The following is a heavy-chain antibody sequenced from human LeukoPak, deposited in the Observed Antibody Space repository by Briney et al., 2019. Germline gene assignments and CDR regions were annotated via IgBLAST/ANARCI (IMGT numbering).Heavy chain of an antibody. CDR3: ARGGGILRYFDWSHFDY. CDR2: IILIFGAA. CDR1: GGTFSSYA. Sequence: ASVKVSCKASGGTFSSYAISWVRQAPGQGLEWMGGIILIFGAANYAQKFQGRVTITADTSTSTAYMELSSLRSEDKAVYYCARGGGILRYFDWSHFDYWGQGTLVTVSS. V-gene: IGHV1-69*06. D-gene: IGHD3-9*01. J-gene: IGHJ4*02.